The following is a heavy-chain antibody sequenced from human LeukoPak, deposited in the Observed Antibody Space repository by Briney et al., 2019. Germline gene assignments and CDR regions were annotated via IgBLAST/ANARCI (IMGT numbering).Heavy chain of an antibody. CDR3: ARASSGWYGY. CDR1: GFTFSSYA. D-gene: IGHD6-19*01. J-gene: IGHJ4*02. Sequence: PGGSLRLSCVVSGFTFSSYAMHWVRQAPGKGLEYVSAISSNGGSTYCANSVKGRFTISRDNSKNTLYLQMGSLRVEDMAVYYCARASSGWYGYWGQGTLVTVSS. V-gene: IGHV3-64*01. CDR2: ISSNGGST.